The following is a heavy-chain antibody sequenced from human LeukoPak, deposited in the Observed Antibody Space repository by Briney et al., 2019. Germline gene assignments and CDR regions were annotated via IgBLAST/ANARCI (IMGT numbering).Heavy chain of an antibody. CDR3: AKDKSVSADYYFDY. D-gene: IGHD5/OR15-5a*01. J-gene: IGHJ4*02. Sequence: PGGSLRLSCAASGFTFNNYGMHWVRQAPGKGLEWVAVISYDGRNIHYPDSVKGRFTISRDNSKNTLFLQMNNLRTEDTAVYYCAKDKSVSADYYFDYWGQGTLVTVSS. CDR1: GFTFNNYG. V-gene: IGHV3-30*18. CDR2: ISYDGRNI.